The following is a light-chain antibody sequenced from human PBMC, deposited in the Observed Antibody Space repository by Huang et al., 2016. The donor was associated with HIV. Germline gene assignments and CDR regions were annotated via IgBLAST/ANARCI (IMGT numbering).Light chain of an antibody. CDR2: DAS. CDR3: QQRGGWPPLT. CDR1: ESLSSY. J-gene: IGKJ4*01. Sequence: EIVLTQSPATLSLSPGERATLSCMASESLSSYLAWYQQKPGQAPRLLIYDASNRATGIPARFSGSGSGTDFTLTISSLEPEDFAVYYCQQRGGWPPLTFGGGTRVEI. V-gene: IGKV3-11*01.